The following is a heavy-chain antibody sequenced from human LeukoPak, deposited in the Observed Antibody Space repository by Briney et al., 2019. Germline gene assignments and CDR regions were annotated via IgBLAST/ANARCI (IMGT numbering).Heavy chain of an antibody. CDR2: INPSGGST. J-gene: IGHJ4*02. CDR1: GYTFTSYY. CDR3: ARQAGATYYFDY. Sequence: VASVKVSCKAFGYTFTSYYMHWVRQAPGQGLEWMGIINPSGGSTSYAQKFQGRVTMTRDTSTSTVYMELSSLRSEDTAVYYCARQAGATYYFDYWGQGTLVTVSS. D-gene: IGHD1-26*01. V-gene: IGHV1-46*01.